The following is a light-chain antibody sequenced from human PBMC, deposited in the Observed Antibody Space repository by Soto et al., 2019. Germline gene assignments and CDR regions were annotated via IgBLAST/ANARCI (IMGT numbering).Light chain of an antibody. Sequence: QSVLTQPPSVSGAPGQRVTISCTGSSSNIGAGYDVHWYQQLPGTAPKLIIYGNSNRPSGVPDRFSGSKSGTSASLAITGLQAEDEADYYCQSYDSSLSGWVFGGGTEVTVL. CDR3: QSYDSSLSGWV. V-gene: IGLV1-40*01. CDR1: SSNIGAGYD. CDR2: GNS. J-gene: IGLJ3*02.